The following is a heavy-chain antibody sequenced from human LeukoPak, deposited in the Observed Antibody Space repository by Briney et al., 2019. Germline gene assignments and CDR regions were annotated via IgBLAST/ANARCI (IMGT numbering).Heavy chain of an antibody. J-gene: IGHJ4*02. V-gene: IGHV3-48*03. CDR1: GFTFSSFE. CDR2: ISSSGSTI. Sequence: PGGSLRLSCAASGFTFSSFEMNWVRQAPGKGLEWVSYISSSGSTIYHADSVKGRFTISRDNAKNSLYLQMNSLRAEDTAVYYCARVAGSGSYYDYWGQGTLVTVSS. CDR3: ARVAGSGSYYDY. D-gene: IGHD3-10*01.